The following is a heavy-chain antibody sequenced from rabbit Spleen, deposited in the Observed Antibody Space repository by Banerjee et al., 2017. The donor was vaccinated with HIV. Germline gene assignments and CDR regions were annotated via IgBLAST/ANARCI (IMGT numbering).Heavy chain of an antibody. J-gene: IGHJ6*01. CDR3: ARDAGTSFSTYGMDL. CDR1: GFSFDYKNV. V-gene: IGHV1S45*01. D-gene: IGHD8-1*01. CDR2: AYAGSSDST. Sequence: QEQLVESGGGLVQPEGSLTLTCKASGFSFDYKNVICWVRQAPGKGLEWVACAYAGSSDSTYSATWAKGRFTISKTSSTTVTLQMTSLTAADTATYFCARDAGTSFSTYGMDLWGPGTLVTVS.